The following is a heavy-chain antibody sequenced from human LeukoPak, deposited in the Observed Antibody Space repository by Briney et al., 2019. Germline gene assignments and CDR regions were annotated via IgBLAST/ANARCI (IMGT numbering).Heavy chain of an antibody. D-gene: IGHD2-8*02. CDR1: GFTFNSNW. V-gene: IGHV3-7*04. CDR3: ARGGSGLDS. J-gene: IGHJ4*02. CDR2: IKEDGSAK. Sequence: GGSLRLSCAASGFTFNSNWMNWVRQAPGKGLEWVANIKEDGSAKYYVDSVKGRFTISSDNAKNSLYLQMNSLRVEDTAVYYCARGGSGLDSWGQGTLVTVSS.